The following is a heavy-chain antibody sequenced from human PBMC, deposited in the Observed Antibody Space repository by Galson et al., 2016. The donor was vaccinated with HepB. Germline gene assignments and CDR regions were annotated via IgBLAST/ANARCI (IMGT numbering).Heavy chain of an antibody. D-gene: IGHD6-13*01. J-gene: IGHJ4*02. V-gene: IGHV1-8*01. CDR1: GYSFVSYN. CDR2: MNPSSGTT. CDR3: ARGPAADTGLGDS. Sequence: SVKVSCKASGYSFVSYNINWVRQATGQGPEWMGWMNPSSGTTGYAQNFQGRVTMTRDTSISTSYMELRSRRSEGTAVYYCARGPAADTGLGDSWGQGTLVTVSS.